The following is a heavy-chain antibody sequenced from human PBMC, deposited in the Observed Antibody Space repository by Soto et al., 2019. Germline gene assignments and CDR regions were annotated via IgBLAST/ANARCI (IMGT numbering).Heavy chain of an antibody. J-gene: IGHJ5*02. CDR3: ARGRRRGNWFAP. V-gene: IGHV4-30-4*02. D-gene: IGHD3-10*01. CDR2: IYYSGST. CDR1: GGSISSGDYY. Sequence: SDTLALTCTVSGGSISSGDYYWSWIRQPPGKGLEWIGYIYYSGSTYYNPSLKSRVTISVDTSKNQFSLKLSSVTAADTAVYYCARGRRRGNWFAPWGQGTLVTVSS.